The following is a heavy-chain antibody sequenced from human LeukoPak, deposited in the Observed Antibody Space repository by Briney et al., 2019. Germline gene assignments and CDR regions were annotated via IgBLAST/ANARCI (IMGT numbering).Heavy chain of an antibody. D-gene: IGHD6-13*01. CDR1: GYTFTSYD. CDR3: ARVRAAAGTGFDY. CDR2: IIPILGIA. V-gene: IGHV1-69*04. J-gene: IGHJ4*02. Sequence: SVKVSCKASGYTFTSYDINWVRQAPGQGLEWMGRIIPILGIANYAQKFQGRVTITADKSTSTAYMELSSLRSEDTAVYYCARVRAAAGTGFDYWGQGTLVTVSS.